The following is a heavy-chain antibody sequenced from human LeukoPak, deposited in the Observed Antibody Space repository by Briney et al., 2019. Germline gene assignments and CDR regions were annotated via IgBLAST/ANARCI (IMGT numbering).Heavy chain of an antibody. CDR3: ARGGLFAYYFDY. J-gene: IGHJ4*02. D-gene: IGHD3-10*02. V-gene: IGHV3-74*01. CDR1: GFTFTTYW. Sequence: PGGSLRLSCAASGFTFTTYWMHWVRHAPGKGLEWVSRIKGDEMTTNYADSVEGRFTISRDNAKNTVYLEINSLRAEDTAVYYCARGGLFAYYFDYWGQGTLVTVSS. CDR2: IKGDEMTT.